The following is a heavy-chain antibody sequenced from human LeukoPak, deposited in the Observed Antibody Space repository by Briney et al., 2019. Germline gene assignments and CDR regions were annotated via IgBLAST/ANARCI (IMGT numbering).Heavy chain of an antibody. CDR3: ARVPRLAAAGTGWFDP. CDR2: IIPIFGTA. CDR1: VGTFTTYA. V-gene: IGHV1-69*01. J-gene: IGHJ5*02. Sequence: ASVKVSSKASVGTFTTYAISWVRQAPGQGLEWMGGIIPIFGTANYAQKFQGRVTITADESTSTAYMELSSLRSEDTAVYYCARVPRLAAAGTGWFDPWGQGTLVTVSS. D-gene: IGHD6-13*01.